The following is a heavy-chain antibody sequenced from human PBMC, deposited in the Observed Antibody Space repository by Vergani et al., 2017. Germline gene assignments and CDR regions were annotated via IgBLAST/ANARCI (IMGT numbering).Heavy chain of an antibody. V-gene: IGHV1-46*01. CDR2: INPSGGST. CDR1: GYTFTSYY. Sequence: QVPLVQSGAEVKKPGASVKVSCKASGYTFTSYYMHWVRQATGQGREWMGIINPSGGSTSYVQQFQGRVTMTRDTSTSTFYMELSSLRSEDTAVYYWARDSPNGGASFDYWGQGTLVTVSS. J-gene: IGHJ4*02. CDR3: ARDSPNGGASFDY. D-gene: IGHD1-26*01.